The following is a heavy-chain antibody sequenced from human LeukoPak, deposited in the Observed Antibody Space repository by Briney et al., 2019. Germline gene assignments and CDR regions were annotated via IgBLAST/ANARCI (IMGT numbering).Heavy chain of an antibody. CDR2: ISNTGGST. CDR3: ATPLDYYDSSGYHQGGD. V-gene: IGHV3-23*01. D-gene: IGHD3-22*01. CDR1: GFSFNTYA. Sequence: GGSLRLSCAASGFSFNTYAMSWVRQAPGKGLEWVSAISNTGGSTYYADSVKGRFTISRDKSKNTLSLQMNSLRAEDTAVYYCATPLDYYDSSGYHQGGDWGQGTLVTVSS. J-gene: IGHJ4*02.